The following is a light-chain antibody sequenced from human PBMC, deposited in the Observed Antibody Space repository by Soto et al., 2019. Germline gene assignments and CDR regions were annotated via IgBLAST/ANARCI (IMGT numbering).Light chain of an antibody. V-gene: IGKV1-5*01. J-gene: IGKJ5*01. CDR2: GAK. Sequence: DIHMAHTPSTRAGCGRGRDTITCRASQTISSWLAWYQQKPGKAPKLLIFGAKTLQSGVPSRFSGSGYGTDFTLTITTLQPEDVGIYYCQQCHATPLTFGQGTRLEIK. CDR1: QTISSW. CDR3: QQCHATPLT.